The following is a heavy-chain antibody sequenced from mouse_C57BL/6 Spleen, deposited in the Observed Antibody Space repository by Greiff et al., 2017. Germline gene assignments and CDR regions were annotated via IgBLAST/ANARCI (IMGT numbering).Heavy chain of an antibody. Sequence: EVQRVESGGGLVKPGGSLKLSCAASGFTFSDYGMHWVRQAPEKGLEWVAYISSGSSTIYYADTVKGRFTISRDNAKNTLFLQMTSLRSEDTAMYYCARGHYGSSYEYFDVWGTGTTVTVSS. CDR3: ARGHYGSSYEYFDV. V-gene: IGHV5-17*01. D-gene: IGHD1-1*01. J-gene: IGHJ1*03. CDR2: ISSGSSTI. CDR1: GFTFSDYG.